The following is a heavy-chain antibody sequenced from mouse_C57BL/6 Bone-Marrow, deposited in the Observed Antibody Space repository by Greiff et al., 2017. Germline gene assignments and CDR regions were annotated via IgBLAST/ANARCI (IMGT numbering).Heavy chain of an antibody. CDR1: GYTFTDYY. D-gene: IGHD3-2*02. J-gene: IGHJ3*01. CDR3: AREGDTAQASWFAY. Sequence: QVQLQQSGPELVKPGASVKISCKASGYTFTDYYINWVKQRPGQGLEWIGWIFPGSGSTYYNEKFTGKATLTVDNSSSTAYMLLSSLTSEDSAVYFCAREGDTAQASWFAYWGQGTLVTVSA. CDR2: IFPGSGST. V-gene: IGHV1-75*01.